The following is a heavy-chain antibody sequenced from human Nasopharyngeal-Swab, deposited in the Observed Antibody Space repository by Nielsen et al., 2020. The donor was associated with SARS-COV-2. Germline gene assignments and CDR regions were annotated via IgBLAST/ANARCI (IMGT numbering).Heavy chain of an antibody. V-gene: IGHV3-23*03. CDR2: IYSGGSST. CDR3: AKDRGGATVY. D-gene: IGHD1-26*01. J-gene: IGHJ4*02. CDR1: GFTFSSYA. Sequence: ETLSLTCAASGFTFSSYAMSWVRQAPGKGLEWVSVIYSGGSSTYYADSVKGRFTISRDNSKNTLHLQMNSLRAEDTAVYYCAKDRGGATVYWGQGTLVTVSS.